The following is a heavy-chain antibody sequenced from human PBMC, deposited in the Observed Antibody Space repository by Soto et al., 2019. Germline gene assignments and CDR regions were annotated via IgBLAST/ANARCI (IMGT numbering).Heavy chain of an antibody. CDR2: INPNSGGT. CDR1: GYTFTVYY. Sequence: GASVKVSCKASGYTFTVYYMHWVRQAPVRWLDWMGWINPNSGGTNYAQKFQGWVTMTRDTSISTAYMELSRLRSDDTAVYYCARDLAASGGSSTGFDYWGQGTLVTVSS. J-gene: IGHJ4*02. V-gene: IGHV1-2*04. D-gene: IGHD6-6*01. CDR3: ARDLAASGGSSTGFDY.